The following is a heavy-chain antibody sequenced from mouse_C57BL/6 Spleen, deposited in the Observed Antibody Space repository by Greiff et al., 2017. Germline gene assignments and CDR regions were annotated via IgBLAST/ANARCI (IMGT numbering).Heavy chain of an antibody. D-gene: IGHD2-1*01. Sequence: VHVKQSGAELVRPGASVKLSCTASGFNIKDYYMHWVKQRPEQGLEWIGRIDPEDGDTEYAPKFQGKATMTADTSSNTAYLQLSSLTSEDTAVYYCTTWDGKDAMDYWGQGTSVTVSS. CDR1: GFNIKDYY. CDR2: IDPEDGDT. J-gene: IGHJ4*01. V-gene: IGHV14-1*01. CDR3: TTWDGKDAMDY.